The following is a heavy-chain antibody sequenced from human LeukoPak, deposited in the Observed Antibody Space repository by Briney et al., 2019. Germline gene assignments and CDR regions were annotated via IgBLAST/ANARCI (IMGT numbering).Heavy chain of an antibody. Sequence: GASVKVSCKASGGTFSSYAISWVRQAPGQGLEWMGRIIPIFGIANYAQKFQGRVTITADKSTSTACMELSSLRSEDTAVYYCANYPALDCSGGSCYYFDYWGQGTLVTVSS. V-gene: IGHV1-69*04. CDR1: GGTFSSYA. CDR2: IIPIFGIA. D-gene: IGHD2-15*01. CDR3: ANYPALDCSGGSCYYFDY. J-gene: IGHJ4*02.